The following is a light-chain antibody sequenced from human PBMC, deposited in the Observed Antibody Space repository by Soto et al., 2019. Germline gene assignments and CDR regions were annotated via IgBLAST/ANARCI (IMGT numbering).Light chain of an antibody. CDR2: DVN. CDR3: AAWDDSLNGVV. V-gene: IGLV2-11*01. CDR1: SSDVGDYDH. Sequence: QSALTQPRSVSGSPGQSVTVSCTGTSSDVGDYDHVSWYQQHPGKAPKLMIYDVNKRPSGVPDRFSGSKSGNTASLTISGLQAEDEADYYCAAWDDSLNGVVFGGGTKLTVL. J-gene: IGLJ2*01.